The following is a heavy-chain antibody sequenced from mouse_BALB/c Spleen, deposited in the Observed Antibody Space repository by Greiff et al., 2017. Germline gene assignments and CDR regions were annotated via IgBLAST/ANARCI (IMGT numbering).Heavy chain of an antibody. J-gene: IGHJ3*01. V-gene: IGHV3-2*02. CDR1: GYSITSDYA. CDR3: AIPSYDYEGPWFAY. Sequence: EVMLVESGPGLVKPSQSLSLTCTVTGYSITSDYAWNWIRQFPGNKLEWMGYISYSGSTSYNPSLKSRISITRDTSKNQFFLQLNSVTTEDTATYYCAIPSYDYEGPWFAYWGQGTLVTVSA. D-gene: IGHD2-4*01. CDR2: ISYSGST.